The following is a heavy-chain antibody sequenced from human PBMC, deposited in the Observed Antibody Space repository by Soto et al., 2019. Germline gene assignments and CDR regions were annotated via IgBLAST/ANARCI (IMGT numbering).Heavy chain of an antibody. CDR1: GGSINTFY. CDR3: AREGSYSAYNFAHGIQLWSFDF. J-gene: IGHJ4*02. V-gene: IGHV4-4*07. D-gene: IGHD5-12*01. Sequence: SEPLCLTWTVSGGSINTFYWSWVRQTAGKGLEWIGRIFSSGSTSFNPSLESRVAMSVDTSKNHFSLNLSSVTAADMAVYYCAREGSYSAYNFAHGIQLWSFDFWGQGALVTVSS. CDR2: IFSSGST.